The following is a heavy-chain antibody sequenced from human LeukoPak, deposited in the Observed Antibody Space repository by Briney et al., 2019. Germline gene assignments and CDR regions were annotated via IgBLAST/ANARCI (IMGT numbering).Heavy chain of an antibody. CDR2: IYYSGST. CDR1: GGSISSSSYY. V-gene: IGHV4-39*07. Sequence: SETLSLTCTVSGGSISSSSYYWGWIRQPPGKGLEWIGSIYYSGSTYYNPSLKSRVTISIDTSKNQFSLKLSSVTAADTAVYYCARALYDSSGFVDYWGQGTLVTVSS. D-gene: IGHD3-22*01. CDR3: ARALYDSSGFVDY. J-gene: IGHJ4*02.